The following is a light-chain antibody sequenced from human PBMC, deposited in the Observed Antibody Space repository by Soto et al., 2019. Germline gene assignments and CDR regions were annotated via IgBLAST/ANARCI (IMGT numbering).Light chain of an antibody. CDR3: QQYGDSPL. V-gene: IGKV3-20*01. CDR1: QSVRSSY. CDR2: GAS. Sequence: EIVMTQSPATLSVSPGERATLSCRASQSVRSSYLAWYQQKPGQAPRLLIYGASSRATGIPDRFSGSGSGTDFPLPISRLEPEDFAVYYCQQYGDSPLVGPGTKVDIK. J-gene: IGKJ3*01.